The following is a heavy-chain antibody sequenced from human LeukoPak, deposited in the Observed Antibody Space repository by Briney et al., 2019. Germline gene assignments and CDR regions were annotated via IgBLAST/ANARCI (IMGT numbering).Heavy chain of an antibody. CDR2: ISAYNGNT. D-gene: IGHD5-12*01. Sequence: ASVTVSCKASGYTFTSYGISWVRQAPGQGLEWMGWISAYNGNTNYAQKLQGRVTMTTDTSTSTAYMELRSLRSDDTAVYYCARVWVATTWSVSDYWGQGTLVTVSS. J-gene: IGHJ4*02. CDR3: ARVWVATTWSVSDY. CDR1: GYTFTSYG. V-gene: IGHV1-18*01.